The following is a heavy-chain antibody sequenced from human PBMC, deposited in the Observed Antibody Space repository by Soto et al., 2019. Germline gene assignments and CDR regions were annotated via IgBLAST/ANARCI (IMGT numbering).Heavy chain of an antibody. D-gene: IGHD6-6*01. Sequence: GGSLRLSCAASGFTFSDYGMHWVRQAPGKGLEWVAVISYDGSNIIYADSVKGRFTISRDNSRNTLFLQMNSLRIEDTAMYYCVRSSEVRENNWFVPWGQGTLVPSPQ. J-gene: IGHJ5*02. CDR3: VRSSEVRENNWFVP. CDR1: GFTFSDYG. V-gene: IGHV3-30*03. CDR2: ISYDGSNI.